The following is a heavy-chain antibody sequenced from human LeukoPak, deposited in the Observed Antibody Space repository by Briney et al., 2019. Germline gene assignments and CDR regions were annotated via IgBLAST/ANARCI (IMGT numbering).Heavy chain of an antibody. V-gene: IGHV3-48*03. J-gene: IGHJ6*04. CDR2: ISSSGSTI. Sequence: GGSLRLSCAASGFTFSSYEMNWVRQAPGKGLEWVSYISSSGSTIYYADSVKGRFTISRDNAKNSLYLQMNSLRAEDTAVYYCARELVRFPSGCSSLYYYGMDVWGKGTTVTVSP. D-gene: IGHD3-10*01. CDR3: ARELVRFPSGCSSLYYYGMDV. CDR1: GFTFSSYE.